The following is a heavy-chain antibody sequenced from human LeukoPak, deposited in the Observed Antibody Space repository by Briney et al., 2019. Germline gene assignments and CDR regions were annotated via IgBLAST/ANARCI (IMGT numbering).Heavy chain of an antibody. CDR3: ARAPYSSSLFGWFDP. V-gene: IGHV4-30-4*01. Sequence: SQTLSLTCTVSGGSISSGDYHWSWIRQPPGKGLEWIGYIYYSGSTYYNPSLKSRVTISVDTSKNQFSLKLSSVTAADTAVYYCARAPYSSSLFGWFDPWGQGTLVTVSS. D-gene: IGHD6-6*01. CDR1: GGSISSGDYH. CDR2: IYYSGST. J-gene: IGHJ5*02.